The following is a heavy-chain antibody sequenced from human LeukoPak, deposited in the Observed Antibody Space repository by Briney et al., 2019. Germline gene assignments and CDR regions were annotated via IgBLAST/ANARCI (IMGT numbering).Heavy chain of an antibody. CDR2: INPNSGGT. CDR3: ARAGITIFGVVIHIPYYYYYYMDV. J-gene: IGHJ6*03. CDR1: GYTFTGYY. Sequence: ASVKVSCKASGYTFTGYYMHWVRQAPGQGLEWMGWINPNSGGTNYAQKFQGRVTMTRDTSISTAYMELSRLRSDDTAVYYCARAGITIFGVVIHIPYYYYYYMDVWGKGTTVTVSS. V-gene: IGHV1-2*02. D-gene: IGHD3-3*01.